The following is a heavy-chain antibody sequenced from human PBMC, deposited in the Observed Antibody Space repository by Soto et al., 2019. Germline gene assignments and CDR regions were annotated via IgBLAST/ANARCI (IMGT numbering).Heavy chain of an antibody. CDR1: GYTFTSYG. V-gene: IGHV1-18*01. J-gene: IGHJ4*02. Sequence: QVQLVQSGAXVXXPGASVKVSCKASGYTFTSYGITWVRQAPGQGLEWMGWISAYNGNTNYAQKLQGRVTMTTHTYTSTGYRELRSLRTDDTAVYYCARGGGNWNANFDYWGQGTLVTVSS. CDR2: ISAYNGNT. D-gene: IGHD1-1*01. CDR3: ARGGGNWNANFDY.